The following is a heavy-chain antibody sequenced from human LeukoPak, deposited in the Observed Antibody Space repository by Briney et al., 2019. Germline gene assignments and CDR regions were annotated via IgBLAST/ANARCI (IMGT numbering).Heavy chain of an antibody. CDR2: INHSGST. CDR1: GGSFSGYY. J-gene: IGHJ4*02. Sequence: SETLSLTCAVYGGSFSGYYWSWIRQPPGKGLEWIGEINHSGSTNYNPSLKSRVTISVDTSKNQFSQKLSSVTAADTAVYYCARGYSYGYYFDYWGQGTLVTVSS. V-gene: IGHV4-34*01. CDR3: ARGYSYGYYFDY. D-gene: IGHD5-18*01.